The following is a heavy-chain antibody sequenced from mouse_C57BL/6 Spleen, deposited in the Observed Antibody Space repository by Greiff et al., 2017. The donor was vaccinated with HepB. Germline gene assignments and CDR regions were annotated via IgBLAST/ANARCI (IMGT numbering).Heavy chain of an antibody. V-gene: IGHV1-39*01. CDR1: GYSFTDYN. J-gene: IGHJ1*03. CDR2: ITPNYGNT. CDR3: ARGTTVVERYFDV. D-gene: IGHD1-1*01. Sequence: EVQLQQSGPELVKPGASVKISCKASGYSFTDYNMNWVKQSNGKSLEWIGVITPNYGNTSYNQKFKGKATLTVDKSSSTAYMQLNSLTSEDSAVYDCARGTTVVERYFDVWGTGTTVTVSS.